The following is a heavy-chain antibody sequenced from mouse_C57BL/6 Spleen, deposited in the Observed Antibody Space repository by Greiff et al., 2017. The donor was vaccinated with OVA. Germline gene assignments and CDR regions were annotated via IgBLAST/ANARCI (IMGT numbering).Heavy chain of an antibody. D-gene: IGHD1-1*01. J-gene: IGHJ4*01. V-gene: IGHV1-18*01. Sequence: VQVQQSGTELVKPGASVKIPCKASGYKFTDYNMDWVKQSHGKSLEWIGDINPNNGGTIYNQKFKGKATLTVDKSSSTAYMELRSLTSEDTAVYYCARGDYSYAMDYWGQGTSVTVSS. CDR3: ARGDYSYAMDY. CDR1: GYKFTDYN. CDR2: INPNNGGT.